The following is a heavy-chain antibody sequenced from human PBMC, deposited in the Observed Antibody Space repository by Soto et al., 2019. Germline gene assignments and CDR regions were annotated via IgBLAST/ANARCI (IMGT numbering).Heavy chain of an antibody. CDR2: ISSSGSII. J-gene: IGHJ5*02. D-gene: IGHD3-22*01. V-gene: IGHV3-48*03. Sequence: GGSLRLSCAASGFTFSSYEMNWVRQAPGKGLEWVAYISSSGSIIYYADSVKGRFTISRDNAKNSLYLQMNSLRAEDTAVYYCARGVLYYYDSSGYPHWFDPWGQGXLVTVSS. CDR1: GFTFSSYE. CDR3: ARGVLYYYDSSGYPHWFDP.